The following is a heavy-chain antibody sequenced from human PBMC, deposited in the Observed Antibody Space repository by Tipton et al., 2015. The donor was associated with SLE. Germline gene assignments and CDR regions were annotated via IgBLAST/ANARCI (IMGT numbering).Heavy chain of an antibody. V-gene: IGHV4-59*01. CDR2: IYYSGST. Sequence: TLSLTCTVSDGSISTYYWSWIRQPPGKGLEYIGYIYYSGSTNYNPSLKSRVTISVDTSKNQFSLKLSSVTAADTAVYYCARDRGRDYSMDVWGRGTTVIVSS. J-gene: IGHJ6*02. CDR1: DGSISTYY. CDR3: ARDRGRDYSMDV. D-gene: IGHD6-25*01.